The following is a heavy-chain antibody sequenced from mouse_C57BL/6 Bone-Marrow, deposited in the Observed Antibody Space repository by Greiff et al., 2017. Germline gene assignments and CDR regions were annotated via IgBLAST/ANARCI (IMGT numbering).Heavy chain of an antibody. V-gene: IGHV5-6*02. CDR2: ISSGGSYT. Sequence: EVKLVESGGDLVKPGGSLKLSCAASGFTFSSYGMSWVRQTPDKRLEWVATISSGGSYTYYPDSVKGRFTISRDNAKNTLYLQMSSLKSEDTAMYYCARVPYYYGSSFDYWGQGTTLTVSS. D-gene: IGHD1-1*01. CDR3: ARVPYYYGSSFDY. J-gene: IGHJ2*01. CDR1: GFTFSSYG.